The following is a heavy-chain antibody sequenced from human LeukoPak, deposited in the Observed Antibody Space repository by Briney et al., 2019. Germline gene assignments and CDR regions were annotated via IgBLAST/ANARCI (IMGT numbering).Heavy chain of an antibody. CDR1: GFTFTNYA. CDR2: ISWNSGSI. CDR3: AKSNSPGIAVAGTFDI. V-gene: IGHV3-9*01. J-gene: IGHJ3*02. Sequence: LTGTSLRLSCVASGFTFTNYAMHWVRQAPGKGLEWVSGISWNSGSIGYADSVKGRFTISRDNAKNSLYLQMNSLRAEDTALYYCAKSNSPGIAVAGTFDIWGQGTMVTVSS. D-gene: IGHD6-19*01.